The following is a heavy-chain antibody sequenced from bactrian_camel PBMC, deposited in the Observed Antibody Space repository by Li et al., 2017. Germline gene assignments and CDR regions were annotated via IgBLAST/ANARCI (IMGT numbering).Heavy chain of an antibody. J-gene: IGHJ4*01. V-gene: IGHV3S53*01. D-gene: IGHD3*01. CDR2: IDEDGGT. Sequence: HEQLVESGGGTVQHGESRRLSCTSNVYTTGFWCMAWFRHGRGKQGEGVATIDEDGGTTYADSVKGRFTISKDNAKNTLYLEMTALKPEDSAVYYCAWDHDTKTAVRFYDVPEFRYKGQGTQVTVS. CDR1: VYTTGFWC.